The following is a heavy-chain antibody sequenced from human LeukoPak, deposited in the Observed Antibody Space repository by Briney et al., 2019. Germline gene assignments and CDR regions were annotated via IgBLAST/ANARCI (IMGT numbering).Heavy chain of an antibody. J-gene: IGHJ4*02. D-gene: IGHD4-17*01. Sequence: GGSLRLSCTASGFTFSTYWMSWVRQAPGKGLEWVANRIQDGSQKYYVDCVKGRFTISRGNAKNSLYLQMNSLRAEDTAVYYCARDKSYGDSEDYWGQGTLVTVSS. CDR2: RIQDGSQK. CDR3: ARDKSYGDSEDY. CDR1: GFTFSTYW. V-gene: IGHV3-7*05.